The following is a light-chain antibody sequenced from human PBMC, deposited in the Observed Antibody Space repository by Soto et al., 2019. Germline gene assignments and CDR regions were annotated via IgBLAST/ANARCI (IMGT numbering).Light chain of an antibody. V-gene: IGKV3-11*01. Sequence: ENVFTQSPATLSLSPGERATLSCRASQSVIRYLAWYQQRPRQAPRLLIYDAAYRATGIPARFSGSGSGTDFTLSISRLEPEDFAVYYCQQYASSPLLTFGGGTKVDIK. CDR3: QQYASSPLLT. CDR2: DAA. CDR1: QSVIRY. J-gene: IGKJ4*01.